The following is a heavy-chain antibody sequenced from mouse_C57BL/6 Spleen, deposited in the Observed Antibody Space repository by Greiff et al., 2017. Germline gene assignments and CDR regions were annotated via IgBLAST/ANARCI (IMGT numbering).Heavy chain of an antibody. CDR3: AKRGSYSNWYFDV. CDR2: IWRGGST. J-gene: IGHJ1*03. Sequence: VQLQQSGPGLVQPSQSLSITCTVSGFSLTSYGVHWVRQSPGKGLEWLGVIWRGGSTDYNAAFMSRLSITKDNSKSQVFFKMNSLQADDTAIYYCAKRGSYSNWYFDVWGTGTTVTVSS. V-gene: IGHV2-5*01. D-gene: IGHD2-5*01. CDR1: GFSLTSYG.